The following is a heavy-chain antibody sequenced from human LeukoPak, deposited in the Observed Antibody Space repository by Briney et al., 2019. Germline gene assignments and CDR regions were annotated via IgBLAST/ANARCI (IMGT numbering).Heavy chain of an antibody. D-gene: IGHD5-12*01. V-gene: IGHV3-30*04. CDR2: ISYDGSNK. J-gene: IGHJ4*02. Sequence: GGTLRLSCAASGFTFSSYAMHWVRQAPGKGLEWVALISYDGSNKDYADSVKGRFTISRDNTKNTLYLQMNSLRAEDTAVYHCARDRGGGYSGYSVWNYWGQGTLVTVSS. CDR3: ARDRGGGYSGYSVWNY. CDR1: GFTFSSYA.